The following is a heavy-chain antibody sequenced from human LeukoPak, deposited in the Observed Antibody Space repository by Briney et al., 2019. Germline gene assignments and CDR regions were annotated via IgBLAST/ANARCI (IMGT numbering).Heavy chain of an antibody. CDR2: INHSGST. J-gene: IGHJ4*02. Sequence: TSETLSLTCAVYGGSFSGYYWSWIRQPPGKGLEWIGEINHSGSTNYNPSLKSRVTISVDTSKNQFSLKLSSVTAADTAVYYCARGVYYDSSGYYEPIVAVPKRPYYFDYWGQGTLVTVSS. D-gene: IGHD3-22*01. V-gene: IGHV4-34*01. CDR3: ARGVYYDSSGYYEPIVAVPKRPYYFDY. CDR1: GGSFSGYY.